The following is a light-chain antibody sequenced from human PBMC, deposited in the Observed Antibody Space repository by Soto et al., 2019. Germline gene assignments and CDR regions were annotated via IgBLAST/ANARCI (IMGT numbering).Light chain of an antibody. CDR3: QNYYNAAFT. J-gene: IGKJ3*01. V-gene: IGKV1-27*01. CDR1: QDIDGY. Sequence: DIQMTQFPSSLSASVGDRVTITCRASQDIDGYVAWYQQRPGRVPRLLIYRPSTLHPGVPSRFSGSGSGTDYTLTISSLQPEYVATYYCQNYYNAAFTFGPGTRVDMK. CDR2: RPS.